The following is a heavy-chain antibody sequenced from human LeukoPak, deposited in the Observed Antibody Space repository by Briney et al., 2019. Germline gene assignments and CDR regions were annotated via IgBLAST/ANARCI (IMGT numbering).Heavy chain of an antibody. CDR3: ARDGDIVVVTATDY. Sequence: GGSLRLSCAASGFTFSTYAMSWVRQTPGKGLEWVSSITSRDGTTYYADSVKGRFTISRDNAKNSLYLQMNSLRAEDTAVYYCARDGDIVVVTATDYWGQGTLVTVSS. V-gene: IGHV3-23*01. CDR1: GFTFSTYA. J-gene: IGHJ4*02. CDR2: ITSRDGTT. D-gene: IGHD2-21*02.